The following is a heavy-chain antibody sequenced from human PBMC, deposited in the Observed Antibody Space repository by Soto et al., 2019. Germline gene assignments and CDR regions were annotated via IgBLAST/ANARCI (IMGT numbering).Heavy chain of an antibody. CDR1: GFTVSSNY. CDR2: IYSGGST. D-gene: IGHD3-22*01. CDR3: ASYHYYDSSGYYDYYYYGVDV. J-gene: IGHJ6*02. V-gene: IGHV3-66*01. Sequence: PGGSLRLSCAASGFTVSSNYMSWVRQAPGKGLEWVSVIYSGGSTYYADSVKGRFTISRDNSKNTLYLQMNSLRAEDTAVYYCASYHYYDSSGYYDYYYYGVDVWGQGTTVTVSS.